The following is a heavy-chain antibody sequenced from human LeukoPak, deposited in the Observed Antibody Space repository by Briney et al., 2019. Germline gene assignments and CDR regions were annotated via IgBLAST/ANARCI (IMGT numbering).Heavy chain of an antibody. V-gene: IGHV3-23*01. CDR2: ITASGDES. CDR3: AKEDLGAAPQY. CDR1: GFTFSRYG. Sequence: GGSLTAPCEVSGFTFSRYGMSWLRQSAGRRLEWVSAITASGDESYYADSVKGRFTNSRDNSKNTLYLQMDSLRADDTAVYYCAKEDLGAAPQYWGQGTLVSVSS. D-gene: IGHD2-15*01. J-gene: IGHJ1*01.